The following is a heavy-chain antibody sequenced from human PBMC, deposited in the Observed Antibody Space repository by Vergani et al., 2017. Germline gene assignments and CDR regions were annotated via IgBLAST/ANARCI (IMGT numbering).Heavy chain of an antibody. Sequence: QVQLQESGPGLVKPSETLSLTCTVSGGSISSYYWSWIRQPPGKGLEWIGYIYYSGSTNYNPSLKSRVTISVDTSKNQFSLKLSSVTAADTAVYYCARSYGSGCYRVYYGMDVWGQGTTVTVSS. CDR2: IYYSGST. J-gene: IGHJ6*02. CDR1: GGSISSYY. V-gene: IGHV4-59*01. D-gene: IGHD3-10*01. CDR3: ARSYGSGCYRVYYGMDV.